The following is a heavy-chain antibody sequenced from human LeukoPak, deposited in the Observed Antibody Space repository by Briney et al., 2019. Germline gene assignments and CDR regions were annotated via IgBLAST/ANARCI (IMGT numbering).Heavy chain of an antibody. CDR2: MNPNSGNT. V-gene: IGHV1-8*01. CDR1: GYTFTSYD. CDR3: AGAQNYDILTGTNWFDP. D-gene: IGHD3-9*01. Sequence: GASVKVSCKASGYTFTSYDINWVRQATGQGLEWMGWMNPNSGNTGYAQKFQGRVTMTRNTSISTAYMELSSLRSEDTAVYYCAGAQNYDILTGTNWFDPWGQGTLVTVSS. J-gene: IGHJ5*02.